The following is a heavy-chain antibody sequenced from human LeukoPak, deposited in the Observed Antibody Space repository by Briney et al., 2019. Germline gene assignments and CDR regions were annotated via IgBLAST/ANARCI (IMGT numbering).Heavy chain of an antibody. Sequence: SDTLSLTCAVYGGSFSGYYWSWIRQPPGKGLEWMGEINHSGSTNYNASLKSRVTISVDTSRNQFSLKQSSVTAADTAVYYCVRGGGDSSGYYLDHWGQGTLVTVSS. V-gene: IGHV4-34*01. D-gene: IGHD3-22*01. J-gene: IGHJ4*02. CDR3: VRGGGDSSGYYLDH. CDR2: INHSGST. CDR1: GGSFSGYY.